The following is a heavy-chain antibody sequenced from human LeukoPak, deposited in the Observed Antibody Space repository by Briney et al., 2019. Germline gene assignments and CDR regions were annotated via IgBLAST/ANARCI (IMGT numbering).Heavy chain of an antibody. V-gene: IGHV3-33*01. CDR2: IWYDGSNK. J-gene: IGHJ4*02. Sequence: GGSLRLSCAASGFTFSSYGMHWVHQAPGKGLEWVALIWYDGSNKYYTDSVKGRLTISRDNSKNTLYLQMNSLRAEDTAVYYCAREGPRGNSQFDYWGQGTLVTVSS. CDR1: GFTFSSYG. D-gene: IGHD2/OR15-2a*01. CDR3: AREGPRGNSQFDY.